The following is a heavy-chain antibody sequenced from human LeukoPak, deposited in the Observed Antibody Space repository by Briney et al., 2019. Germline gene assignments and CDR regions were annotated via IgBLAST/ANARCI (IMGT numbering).Heavy chain of an antibody. Sequence: SETLSLTCTVSGGSISSSSYYWGWIRQPPGKGLEWIGSIYHSGSTYYNPSLKSRVTISVDTSKNQFSLKLSSVTAADTAVHYCARDNDYGAPLDIWGQGTMVTVSS. CDR1: GGSISSSSYY. V-gene: IGHV4-39*07. CDR3: ARDNDYGAPLDI. CDR2: IYHSGST. J-gene: IGHJ3*02. D-gene: IGHD4-17*01.